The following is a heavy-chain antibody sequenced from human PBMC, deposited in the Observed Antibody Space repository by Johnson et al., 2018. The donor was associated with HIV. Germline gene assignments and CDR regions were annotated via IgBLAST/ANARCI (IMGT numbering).Heavy chain of an antibody. CDR3: AREKIRAFDI. J-gene: IGHJ3*02. V-gene: IGHV3-30*05. CDR1: GFTLDDYG. Sequence: QVQLVESGGGVVRPGGSLRLSCAASGFTLDDYGMAWVRQAPGKGLEWVAVISYDGRTKYYADSVKGRFTISRDNAKNKLYLQMNSLRSEGTAVYYCAREKIRAFDIWGQGTMVTVAS. CDR2: ISYDGRTK.